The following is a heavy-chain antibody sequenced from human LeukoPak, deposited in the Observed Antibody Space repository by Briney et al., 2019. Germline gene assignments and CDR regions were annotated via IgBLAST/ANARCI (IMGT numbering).Heavy chain of an antibody. Sequence: GGSLRLSCAASGFTFMTYWMSWVRQAPGKGLEWVANIKQDVSEKYYVDSVKGRFTISRDNAKNSLYLQTNSLRAEDTAVYYCARQNQGIRVVTRYYYYYMDVWGKGTTVTVSS. D-gene: IGHD4-23*01. V-gene: IGHV3-7*01. CDR1: GFTFMTYW. CDR2: IKQDVSEK. J-gene: IGHJ6*03. CDR3: ARQNQGIRVVTRYYYYYMDV.